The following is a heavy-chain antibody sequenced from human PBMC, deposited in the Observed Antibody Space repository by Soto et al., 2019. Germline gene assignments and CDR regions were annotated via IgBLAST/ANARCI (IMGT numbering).Heavy chain of an antibody. CDR3: ARLGHGNSNYDDY. J-gene: IGHJ4*02. Sequence: GGSLRLSCAASGFTVSSNYMSWVRQAPGKGLEWVSVIYSGGSTYYADSVKGRFTISRDNSKNTLYLQMNSLRAEDTAVYYCARLGHGNSNYDDYWGQGTLVTVSS. CDR1: GFTVSSNY. CDR2: IYSGGST. D-gene: IGHD4-4*01. V-gene: IGHV3-53*01.